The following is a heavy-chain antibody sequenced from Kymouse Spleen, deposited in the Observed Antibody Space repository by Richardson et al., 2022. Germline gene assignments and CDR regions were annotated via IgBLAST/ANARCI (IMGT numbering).Heavy chain of an antibody. CDR3: ARDYDSSGYYYYYYYGMDV. Sequence: QVQLQESGPGLVKPSQTLSLTCTVSGGSISSGGYYWSWIRQHPGKGLEWIGYIYYSGSTYYNPSLKSRVTISVDTSKNQFSLKLSSVTAADTAVYYCARDYDSSGYYYYYYYGMDVWGQGTTVTVSS. CDR2: IYYSGST. V-gene: IGHV4-31*03. CDR1: GGSISSGGYY. J-gene: IGHJ6*02. D-gene: IGHD3-22*01.